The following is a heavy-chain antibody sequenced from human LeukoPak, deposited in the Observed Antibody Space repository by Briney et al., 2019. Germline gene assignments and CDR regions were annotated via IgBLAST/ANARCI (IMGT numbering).Heavy chain of an antibody. CDR3: ARVRSYGDYSDY. D-gene: IGHD4-17*01. V-gene: IGHV1-18*04. CDR2: ISAYNGNT. Sequence: GASVKVSCKASGYTFTNYGVTWVRQAPGQGLQWMGWISAYNGNTNYAQKFQGRISMTIDTSTTTAYMELRSLGSDDTAIYYCARVRSYGDYSDYWGQGTLVTVSS. CDR1: GYTFTNYG. J-gene: IGHJ4*02.